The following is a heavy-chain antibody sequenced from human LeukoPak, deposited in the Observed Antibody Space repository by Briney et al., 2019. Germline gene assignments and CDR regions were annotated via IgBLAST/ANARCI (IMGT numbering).Heavy chain of an antibody. CDR3: STHPYCSSSSCYFT. Sequence: GESLRLSCAASGFTFSNAWMSWVRQAPGKGLEWVGRIKGKTDGGTTDYAAPVKGRFTMSRDDSKNTLYLQMNSLKTEDTAVYYCSTHPYCSSSSCYFTWGQGTLVTVSS. CDR2: IKGKTDGGTT. J-gene: IGHJ4*02. CDR1: GFTFSNAW. V-gene: IGHV3-15*01. D-gene: IGHD2-2*01.